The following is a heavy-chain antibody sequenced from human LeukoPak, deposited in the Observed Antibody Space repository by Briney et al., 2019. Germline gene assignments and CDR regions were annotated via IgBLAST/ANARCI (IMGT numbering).Heavy chain of an antibody. CDR3: ARDYGSGPLNWFDP. J-gene: IGHJ5*02. CDR2: IYHSGST. D-gene: IGHD3-10*01. V-gene: IGHV4-38-2*02. CDR1: GYSISSGYY. Sequence: SETLSLTCTVSGYSISSGYYWGWIRPPPGKGLEWIGSIYHSGSTYYNPSLKSRVTISVDTSKNQFSLKLSSVAAADTAVYYCARDYGSGPLNWFDPWGQGTLVTVSS.